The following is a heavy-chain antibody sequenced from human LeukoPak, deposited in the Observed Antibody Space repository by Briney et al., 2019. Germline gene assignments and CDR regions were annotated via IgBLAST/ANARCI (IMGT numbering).Heavy chain of an antibody. V-gene: IGHV3-74*01. CDR2: INTDGSST. CDR3: ARVIGWDEPFDI. CDR1: GFTLSSYW. D-gene: IGHD1-26*01. Sequence: GGSLRLSCSASGFTLSSYWMHWVRQAPGRGLVWVSRINTDGSSTNYADSVKGRFTVSRDNAKNTLYLQMNSLRAEDTAVYYCARVIGWDEPFDIWGQGTMVTVSS. J-gene: IGHJ3*02.